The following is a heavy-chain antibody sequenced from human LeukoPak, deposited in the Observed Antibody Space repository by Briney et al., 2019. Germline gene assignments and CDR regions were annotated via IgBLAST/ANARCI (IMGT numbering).Heavy chain of an antibody. CDR1: GFTFSSYA. D-gene: IGHD3-22*01. CDR3: AKGSYYDSSGSFYFDY. V-gene: IGHV3-23*01. CDR2: ISGSGDNT. Sequence: GGSLRLSCAASGFTFSSYAMSWLRQAPGKGLEWVSGISGSGDNTYYADSAKGRFTISRDNSKNTLYVQVNSLGTEDTAAYYCAKGSYYDSSGSFYFDYWGQGTLVTVSS. J-gene: IGHJ4*02.